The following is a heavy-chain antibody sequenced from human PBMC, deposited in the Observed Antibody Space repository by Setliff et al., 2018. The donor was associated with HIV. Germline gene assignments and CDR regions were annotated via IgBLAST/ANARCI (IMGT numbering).Heavy chain of an antibody. CDR2: ISASGST. V-gene: IGHV4-61*09. CDR3: ARGDTYYHDRSGYVKSALDAFDI. CDR1: GGIISSDSFF. D-gene: IGHD3-22*01. J-gene: IGHJ3*02. Sequence: SETLSLTCTVSGGIISSDSFFWSWIRQPAGKGLEWIGHISASGSTYYNPSLKSRVIISVDMSKNQFSLNLNSVTAADTAVYHCARGDTYYHDRSGYVKSALDAFDIWGRGTLVTVSS.